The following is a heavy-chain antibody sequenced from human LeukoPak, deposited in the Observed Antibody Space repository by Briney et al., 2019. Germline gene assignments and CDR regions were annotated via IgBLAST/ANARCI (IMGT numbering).Heavy chain of an antibody. J-gene: IGHJ4*02. CDR2: IYYSGST. Sequence: SETLSLTCTVSGGSISSSSYYWGWLRQPPGKGLEWIGSIYYSGSTYYNPSLKSRVTISVDTSKNQFSLKLSSVTAADTAVYYCAREMIVVARRWDYWGQGTLVTVSS. D-gene: IGHD3-22*01. CDR3: AREMIVVARRWDY. CDR1: GGSISSSSYY. V-gene: IGHV4-39*07.